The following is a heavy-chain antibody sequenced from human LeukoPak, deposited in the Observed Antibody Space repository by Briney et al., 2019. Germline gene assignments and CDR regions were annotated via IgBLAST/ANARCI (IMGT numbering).Heavy chain of an antibody. V-gene: IGHV1-69*01. Sequence: VASVKVSCKASGDSFRDYGFSWVRQAPGQGLEWMGGIIPMFGAPNYAQRFKGRVTITAGAFTSTVYMELSSLTSDDTAVYYCARDAGGTYRSYYALHVWGQGTTVTVS. CDR2: IIPMFGAP. D-gene: IGHD3-16*01. J-gene: IGHJ6*02. CDR1: GDSFRDYG. CDR3: ARDAGGTYRSYYALHV.